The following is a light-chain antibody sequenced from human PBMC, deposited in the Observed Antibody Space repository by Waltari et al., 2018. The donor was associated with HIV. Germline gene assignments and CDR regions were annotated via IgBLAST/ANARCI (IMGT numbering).Light chain of an antibody. J-gene: IGLJ2*01. CDR1: SSNIGSNS. CDR2: SDT. CDR3: ATWDDSLNGVL. V-gene: IGLV1-47*01. Sequence: SVLTQPPSASGTPGQKVTIPCSGSSSNIGSNSVFLYQQLPGAAPQPLIYSDTQRPSGVPDRFSGSKSGTSASLAISGLRSEDEAVYSCATWDDSLNGVLFGGGTNLNVL.